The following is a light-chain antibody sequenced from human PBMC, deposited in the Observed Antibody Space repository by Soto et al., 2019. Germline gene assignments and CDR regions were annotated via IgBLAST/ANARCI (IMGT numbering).Light chain of an antibody. J-gene: IGKJ5*01. CDR1: QSVSSC. CDR2: DAS. Sequence: IVLTQSPGTLSLSPGERATLSCRASQSVSSCFLSWYQQKPGHAPRLLIYDASNRATGIPARFSGSGAGTEFTLTISILQSEDFTFYYCQQYYDWPITFGQGTRLEIK. V-gene: IGKV3D-15*03. CDR3: QQYYDWPIT.